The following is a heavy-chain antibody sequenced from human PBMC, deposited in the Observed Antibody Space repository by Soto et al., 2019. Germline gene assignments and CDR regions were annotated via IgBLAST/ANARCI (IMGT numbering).Heavy chain of an antibody. J-gene: IGHJ6*02. D-gene: IGHD3-3*01. V-gene: IGHV4-4*02. Sequence: PSETLSLTCAVSGGSISSSNWWSWVRQPPGKGLEWIGEIYHSGSTNYNPSLKSRVTISVDKSKNQFSLKLSSVTAADTAVYYCARSRITIFGVVTGPTYYYYGMDVWGQGTTVTVSS. CDR1: GGSISSSNW. CDR2: IYHSGST. CDR3: ARSRITIFGVVTGPTYYYYGMDV.